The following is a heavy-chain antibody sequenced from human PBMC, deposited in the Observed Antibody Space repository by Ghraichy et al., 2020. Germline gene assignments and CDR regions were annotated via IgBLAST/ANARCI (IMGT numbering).Heavy chain of an antibody. CDR1: GFTFSGSW. D-gene: IGHD7-27*01. Sequence: GGSLRLSCAVSGFTFSGSWMSWVRQAPGKGLESVASINPDGSGKYYVDYLKGRFTVSRDNAKNSLYLQMNSLRAEDTAVYYCARDRITGALDYWGQGTLVTVSS. J-gene: IGHJ4*02. CDR2: INPDGSGK. V-gene: IGHV3-7*01. CDR3: ARDRITGALDY.